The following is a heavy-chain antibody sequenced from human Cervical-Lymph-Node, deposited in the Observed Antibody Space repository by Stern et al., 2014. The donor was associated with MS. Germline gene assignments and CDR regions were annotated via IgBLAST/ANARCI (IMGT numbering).Heavy chain of an antibody. CDR1: GYSFTSYW. V-gene: IGHV5-51*01. Sequence: VQLVQSGAEVKKPGESLKISCKGSGYSFTSYWIGWVRQMPGKGLELVGIIYPVGPDDSDNPYFQCPGTISTHKATSTAYLQWSSLKASDTAMYYCARFSTVTTDYYFDYWGQGTLVTVSS. D-gene: IGHD4-17*01. CDR2: IYPVGPDD. CDR3: ARFSTVTTDYYFDY. J-gene: IGHJ4*02.